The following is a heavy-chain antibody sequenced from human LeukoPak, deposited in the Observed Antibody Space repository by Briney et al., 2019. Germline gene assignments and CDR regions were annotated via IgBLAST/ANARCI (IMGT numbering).Heavy chain of an antibody. D-gene: IGHD3-3*01. CDR1: GFRFSDSA. CDR2: IRSKANSDAT. V-gene: IGHV3-73*01. Sequence: GGSLRLSCAGSGFRFSDSAMHWVRQASGKGLEWVGRIRSKANSDATAYAASVRGRFTIFRDDSKNTAYLQMNSLKTEDTAVYYCSIHVDPLYNDFWHWGQGTLVTVSS. J-gene: IGHJ4*02. CDR3: SIHVDPLYNDFWH.